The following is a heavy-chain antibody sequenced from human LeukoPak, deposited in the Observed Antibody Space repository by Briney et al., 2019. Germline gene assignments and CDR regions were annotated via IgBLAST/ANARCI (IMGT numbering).Heavy chain of an antibody. D-gene: IGHD3-9*01. CDR2: IIPIFGTA. CDR1: GGTFSSYA. V-gene: IGHV1-69*06. CDR3: ARENYDILTDNAFDI. Sequence: SVKVSCKASGGTFSSYAISWVRQAPGQGLEWMGGIIPIFGTANYAQKFQGRVTITADKSTSTAYMELSSLRSEDTAVYYCARENYDILTDNAFDIWGQGTMVTVSS. J-gene: IGHJ3*02.